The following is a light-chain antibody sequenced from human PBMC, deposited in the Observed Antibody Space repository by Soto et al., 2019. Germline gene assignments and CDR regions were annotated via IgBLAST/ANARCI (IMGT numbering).Light chain of an antibody. CDR3: CSYTDGSSLL. CDR1: RNDIGTYNL. Sequence: QSALTQPASVSESPGQSISISCGGGRNDIGTYNLVSWYQQHPGKAPKLIIYEGNKRPSGVSNRFSGSRSGNTASLTISGLQAEYEADYYCCSYTDGSSLLFGGGTKVTVL. CDR2: EGN. V-gene: IGLV2-23*01. J-gene: IGLJ3*02.